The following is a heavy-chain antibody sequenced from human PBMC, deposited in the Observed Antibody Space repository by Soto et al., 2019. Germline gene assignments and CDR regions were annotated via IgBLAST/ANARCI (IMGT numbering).Heavy chain of an antibody. CDR2: ISAYNGNT. Sequence: ASVKVSRKASGYTYTSYGISWVRQAPGQGLEWMGWISAYNGNTNYAQKLQGRVTMITDTSTSTAYMELRSLRSDDTAVYYCARDKIYAVTLFDFWGQETLVTVSS. J-gene: IGHJ4*02. D-gene: IGHD3-16*01. V-gene: IGHV1-18*01. CDR3: ARDKIYAVTLFDF. CDR1: GYTYTSYG.